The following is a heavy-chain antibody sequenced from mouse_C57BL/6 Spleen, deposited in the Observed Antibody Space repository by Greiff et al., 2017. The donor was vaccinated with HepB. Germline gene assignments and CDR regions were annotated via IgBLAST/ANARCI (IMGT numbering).Heavy chain of an antibody. V-gene: IGHV1-54*01. CDR1: GYAFTNYL. J-gene: IGHJ2*01. Sequence: VKLQQSGAELVRPGTSVKVSCKASGYAFTNYLIEWVKQRPGQGLEWIGVINPGSGGTNYNEKFKGKATLTADKSSSTAYMQLSSLTSEDSAVYFCARRAYYDYDYFDYWGQGTTLTVSS. CDR3: ARRAYYDYDYFDY. D-gene: IGHD2-4*01. CDR2: INPGSGGT.